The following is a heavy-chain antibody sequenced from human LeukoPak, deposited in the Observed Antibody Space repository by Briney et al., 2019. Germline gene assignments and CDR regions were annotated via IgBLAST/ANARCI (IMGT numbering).Heavy chain of an antibody. CDR3: ARVSYSSSWYYHYMDV. CDR2: VYHSGTT. V-gene: IGHV4-39*07. D-gene: IGHD6-13*01. Sequence: SETLSLTCTVSGVSISSSSYYWGWIRQPPGKGLQWIGSVYHSGTTFYNPSLKSRVTISVDTSKNQFSLKLSSVTAADTAVYYCARVSYSSSWYYHYMDVWGKGTTVTVSS. CDR1: GVSISSSSYY. J-gene: IGHJ6*03.